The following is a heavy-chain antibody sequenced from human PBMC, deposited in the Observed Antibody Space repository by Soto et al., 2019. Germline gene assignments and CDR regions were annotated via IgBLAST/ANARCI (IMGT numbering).Heavy chain of an antibody. CDR2: ISYDGSNK. J-gene: IGHJ4*02. D-gene: IGHD2-2*01. CDR3: ARVSSGCKGSSTSCYVNEIDY. Sequence: GGSLRLSCAASGFTFSSYAMHWVRQAPGKGLEWVAVISYDGSNKYYADSVKGRFTISRDNSKNTLYLQMNSLRAEDTAVYYCARVSSGCKGSSTSCYVNEIDYWGQGTLVTVSS. V-gene: IGHV3-30-3*01. CDR1: GFTFSSYA.